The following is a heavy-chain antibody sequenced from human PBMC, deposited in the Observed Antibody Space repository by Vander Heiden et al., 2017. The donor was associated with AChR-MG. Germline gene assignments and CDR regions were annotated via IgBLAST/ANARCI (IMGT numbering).Heavy chain of an antibody. Sequence: QLQLQESGPGLVKPSETLSLTCTVSGGSISSSSYYWGWIRQPPGKGLEWIGSIYYSGSTYYNPSLKSRVTISVDTSKNQFSLKLSSVTAADTAVYYCARLVLTIFGVVTHSPNWFDPWGQGTLVTVSS. J-gene: IGHJ5*02. CDR2: IYYSGST. CDR1: GGSISSSSYY. D-gene: IGHD3-3*01. V-gene: IGHV4-39*01. CDR3: ARLVLTIFGVVTHSPNWFDP.